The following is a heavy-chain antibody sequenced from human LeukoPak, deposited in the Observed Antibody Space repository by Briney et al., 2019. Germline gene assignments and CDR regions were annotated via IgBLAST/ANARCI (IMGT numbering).Heavy chain of an antibody. D-gene: IGHD6-6*01. CDR1: GGSISSGGYY. CDR3: ARERYSSSPYYYYYGMDV. CDR2: IYYSGST. Sequence: PQTLSLTCTVSGGSISSGGYYWSWIRQHPGKGLEWIGYIYYSGSTYYNPSLKSRVTISVDTSKNQFSLKLSSVTAADTAVYYCARERYSSSPYYYYYGMDVWGQGTTVTVSS. V-gene: IGHV4-31*03. J-gene: IGHJ6*02.